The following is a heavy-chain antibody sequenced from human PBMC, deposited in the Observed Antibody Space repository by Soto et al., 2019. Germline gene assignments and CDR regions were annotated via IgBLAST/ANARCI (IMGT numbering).Heavy chain of an antibody. J-gene: IGHJ5*02. CDR3: ARHPSDFWFDP. D-gene: IGHD2-21*02. V-gene: IGHV4-39*01. CDR2: IYYSGST. Sequence: PSETLSLTCTVSGGSINSYYWSWIRQPPGKGLEWIGSIYYSGSTYYNPSLKSRVTVSLDTSKNQFSLKLSSVTAADTAVYYCARHPSDFWFDPWGQGTLVTVSS. CDR1: GGSINSYY.